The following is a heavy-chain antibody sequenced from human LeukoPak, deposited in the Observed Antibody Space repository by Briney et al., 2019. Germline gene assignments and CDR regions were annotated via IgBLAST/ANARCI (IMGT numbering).Heavy chain of an antibody. J-gene: IGHJ3*02. D-gene: IGHD3-10*01. CDR1: GYTFTSYA. Sequence: ASVKVSCKASGYTFTSYAMHWVRQAPGQRLEWMGWINAGNGNTKYSQEFQGRVTITRDTSASTAYMELSSLRSEDMAVYYCARGARLLWFGELTAFDIWGQGTMVTVSS. CDR3: ARGARLLWFGELTAFDI. CDR2: INAGNGNT. V-gene: IGHV1-3*03.